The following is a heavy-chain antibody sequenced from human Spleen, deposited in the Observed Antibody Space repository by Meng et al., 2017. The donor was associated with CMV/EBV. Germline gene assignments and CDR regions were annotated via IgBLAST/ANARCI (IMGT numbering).Heavy chain of an antibody. CDR2: ISYSGST. D-gene: IGHD2-15*01. CDR3: AARICSGGSCYFFDY. Sequence: SETLSLTCTVSGGSISRSGYYWGWIRQPPGKGLEWIGIISYSGSTYYNASLKSRVTISVDTPKNQFSLKLTSMSAADTAVYYCAARICSGGSCYFFDYWGQGTLVTVSS. V-gene: IGHV4-39*07. CDR1: GGSISRSGYY. J-gene: IGHJ4*02.